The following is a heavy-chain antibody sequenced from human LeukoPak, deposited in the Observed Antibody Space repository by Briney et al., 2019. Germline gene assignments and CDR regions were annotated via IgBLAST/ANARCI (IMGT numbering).Heavy chain of an antibody. Sequence: SETLSLTCTVSGSSMSSDYYWGWIRQPPGKGLEWIGSISGSGSAYYNPSLKSRVTISVDTSKNQFSLKLSSVTAADTAVYYCARGRLYGLDYWGQGTLVTVSS. J-gene: IGHJ4*02. V-gene: IGHV4-38-2*02. CDR2: ISGSGSA. CDR3: ARGRLYGLDY. CDR1: GSSMSSDYY. D-gene: IGHD4-17*01.